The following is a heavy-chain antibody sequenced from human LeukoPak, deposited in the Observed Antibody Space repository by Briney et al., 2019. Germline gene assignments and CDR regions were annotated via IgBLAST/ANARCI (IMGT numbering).Heavy chain of an antibody. CDR3: ARDDDLSDFWSAPVVRDRGDAFDM. J-gene: IGHJ3*02. CDR2: INAGNGNT. Sequence: ASVKVSCKASGNTFSNYAMHWVRQAPGQRLEWMGWINAGNGNTKYSQNFQARVTMTADTSTSTAYMELRSLRSDDTAVYYCARDDDLSDFWSAPVVRDRGDAFDMWGQGTMVTVSS. CDR1: GNTFSNYA. V-gene: IGHV1-3*01. D-gene: IGHD3-3*01.